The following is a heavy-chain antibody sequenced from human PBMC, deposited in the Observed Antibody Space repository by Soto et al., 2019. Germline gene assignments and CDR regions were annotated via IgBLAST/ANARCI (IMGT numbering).Heavy chain of an antibody. CDR3: ARGDATKIVVTTYYGMDV. V-gene: IGHV1-69*12. D-gene: IGHD3-22*01. Sequence: QVQLVQSGAEVKKPGSSVKVSCKASGGSLSNYGISWVRQAPEQGLEWMGAIIPVFGTPNYAQKFQDRVTISANQSTTTVYMEVRSLTSEDTAVYYCARGDATKIVVTTYYGMDVWGQGTTVTVSS. J-gene: IGHJ6*02. CDR1: GGSLSNYG. CDR2: IIPVFGTP.